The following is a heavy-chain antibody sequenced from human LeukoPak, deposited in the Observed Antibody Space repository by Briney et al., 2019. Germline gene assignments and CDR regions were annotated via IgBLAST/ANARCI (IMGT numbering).Heavy chain of an antibody. J-gene: IGHJ4*02. Sequence: PSETLSLTCAVSGDSISSSHWWSWVRQPPGKGLEWSGEVYHSGTTNYNPSLKSRVTISVDKSKNQFSLNLSSVTAADTGVYYCARGRAAADNYFDYWGQGTLVTVSS. CDR2: VYHSGTT. V-gene: IGHV4-4*02. CDR3: ARGRAAADNYFDY. D-gene: IGHD6-13*01. CDR1: GDSISSSHW.